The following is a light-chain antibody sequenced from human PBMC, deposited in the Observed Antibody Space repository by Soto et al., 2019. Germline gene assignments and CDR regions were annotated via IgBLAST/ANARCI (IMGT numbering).Light chain of an antibody. J-gene: IGLJ2*01. Sequence: QSVLPQPPSVSAAPGQKVTIACSGSSSNIGNNYVSWYQQFPGTAPKLLIYDYNKRPSGIPDRFSGSKSGTSATLGITGLQTGDEADYYCGTWDSSLSAVVFGGGTKLTVL. CDR1: SSNIGNNY. V-gene: IGLV1-51*01. CDR2: DYN. CDR3: GTWDSSLSAVV.